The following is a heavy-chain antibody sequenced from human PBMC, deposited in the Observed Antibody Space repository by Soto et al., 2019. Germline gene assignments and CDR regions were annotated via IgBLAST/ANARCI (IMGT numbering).Heavy chain of an antibody. Sequence: QVQLVESGGGVVQPGRSLRLSCAASGFTFSSYGMHWVRQAPGKGLEWVAVIWYDGSNKYYADSVKGRFTISRDNSNNTMYLQMHSLRAEDTAVYYCARGCPWSGDCYQDYYGMDVWGQGTTVTVSS. CDR3: ARGCPWSGDCYQDYYGMDV. J-gene: IGHJ6*02. CDR1: GFTFSSYG. D-gene: IGHD2-21*02. CDR2: IWYDGSNK. V-gene: IGHV3-33*01.